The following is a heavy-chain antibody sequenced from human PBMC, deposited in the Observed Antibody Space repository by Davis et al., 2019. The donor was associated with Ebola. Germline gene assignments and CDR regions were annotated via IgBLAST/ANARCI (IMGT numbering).Heavy chain of an antibody. J-gene: IGHJ4*02. CDR3: ARAQFPTTSDH. D-gene: IGHD1-1*01. CDR1: EYTFTGYY. CDR2: INPNSGGT. V-gene: IGHV1-2*06. Sequence: AASVKVSCKASEYTFTGYYIQWVRQAPGQGLEWMGRINPNSGGTNYAQRFQGRVTMTTDTSTSMVYMEVRSLRSDDTAVYYCARAQFPTTSDHWGQGTLVTVSS.